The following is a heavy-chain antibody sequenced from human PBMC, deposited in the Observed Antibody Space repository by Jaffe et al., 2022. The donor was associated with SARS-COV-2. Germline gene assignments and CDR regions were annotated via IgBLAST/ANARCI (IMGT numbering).Heavy chain of an antibody. CDR1: GYTFTGYY. Sequence: QVQLVQSGAEVKKPGASVKVSCKASGYTFTGYYMHWVRQAPGQGLEWMGWINPNSGGTNYAQKFQGWVTMTRDTSISTAYMELSRLRSDDTAVYYCARGGAVVVASPRYYYYGMDVWGQGTTVTVSS. CDR2: INPNSGGT. D-gene: IGHD2-15*01. V-gene: IGHV1-2*04. CDR3: ARGGAVVVASPRYYYYGMDV. J-gene: IGHJ6*02.